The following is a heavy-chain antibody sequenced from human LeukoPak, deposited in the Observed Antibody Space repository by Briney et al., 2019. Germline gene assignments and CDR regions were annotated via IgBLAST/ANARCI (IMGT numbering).Heavy chain of an antibody. V-gene: IGHV3-23*01. CDR3: AKGLVVAATGEAFDT. CDR2: ISGSGGST. D-gene: IGHD2-15*01. J-gene: IGHJ3*02. Sequence: GGSLRLSCAASGFTFSSYAMSWVRQAPGKGLEWVSPISGSGGSTYYADSVKGRFTISRDNSKNTLYLQMNSLRAEDTAVYYCAKGLVVAATGEAFDTWGQGTMVSVSS. CDR1: GFTFSSYA.